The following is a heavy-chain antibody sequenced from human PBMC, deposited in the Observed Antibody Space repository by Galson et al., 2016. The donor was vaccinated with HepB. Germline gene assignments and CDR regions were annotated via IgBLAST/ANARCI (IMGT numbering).Heavy chain of an antibody. Sequence: SLRLSCAASGFTFSTYSMNWVRQAPGKGLEWVSYIGSGSTTIYYADSVKGRFTIPRDNAKNSLYLQMNSLRDDDTAVYYCARDGGQQVVRWERLRKVYYYYPMDVWGQGTTVTVSS. J-gene: IGHJ6*02. CDR3: ARDGGQQVVRWERLRKVYYYYPMDV. CDR1: GFTFSTYS. CDR2: IGSGSTTI. D-gene: IGHD6-13*01. V-gene: IGHV3-48*02.